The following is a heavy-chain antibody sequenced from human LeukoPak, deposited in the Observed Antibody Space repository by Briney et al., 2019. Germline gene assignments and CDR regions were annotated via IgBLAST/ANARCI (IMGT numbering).Heavy chain of an antibody. CDR3: AIVRDGYNSGSDY. CDR1: GGSISSYY. CDR2: IYYSGST. Sequence: SETLSLTCTVSGGSISSYYWSWIRQPPGKGLEWIGYIYYSGSTNYNPSLKSRVTISVDTSKNQFSLKLSSVTAADTAVYYCAIVRDGYNSGSDYWGQGTLVTVSS. V-gene: IGHV4-59*01. J-gene: IGHJ4*02. D-gene: IGHD5-24*01.